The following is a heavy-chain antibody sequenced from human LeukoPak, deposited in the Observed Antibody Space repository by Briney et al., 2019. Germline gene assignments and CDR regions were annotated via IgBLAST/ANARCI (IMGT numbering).Heavy chain of an antibody. Sequence: ASVKVSCKASGYTFTSYYMHWVRQAPGQGLEWMGRIIPILGIANYAQRFQGRVTITADKSTSTAYMELSSLRSEDTAVYYCARSPDIVVVPAAWFDPWGQGTLVTVSS. CDR3: ARSPDIVVVPAAWFDP. D-gene: IGHD2-2*01. CDR1: GYTFTSYY. CDR2: IIPILGIA. V-gene: IGHV1-69*02. J-gene: IGHJ5*02.